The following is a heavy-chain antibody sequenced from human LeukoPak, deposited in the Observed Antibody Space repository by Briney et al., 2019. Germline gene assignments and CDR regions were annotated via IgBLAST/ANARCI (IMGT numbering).Heavy chain of an antibody. CDR2: IYQSGST. J-gene: IGHJ3*02. CDR3: ARDSYYDNSGEGALDI. CDR1: GGSISTIGYS. V-gene: IGHV4-30-2*01. Sequence: SETLSLTCGVSGGSISTIGYSWSWIRQPPGKGLEWIGYIYQSGSTSYNPSLQRRVTISIDRSKNQFSLKLSSVTAADTAVYYYARDSYYDNSGEGALDIWGQGTMVTVSS. D-gene: IGHD3-22*01.